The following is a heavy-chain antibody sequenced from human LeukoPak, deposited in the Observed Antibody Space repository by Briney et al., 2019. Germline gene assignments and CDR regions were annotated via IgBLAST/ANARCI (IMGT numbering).Heavy chain of an antibody. CDR1: GFIFSSYS. CDR2: ISSSSSYI. Sequence: GGSLRLSCAAYGFIFSSYSMNWVRQAPGQGLEWVSSISSSSSYIYYADSVKGRFTISRDNAKNSLYLQMNSLRAEDTAVYYCARDQDTAMVTYFDYWGQGTLVTVSS. CDR3: ARDQDTAMVTYFDY. V-gene: IGHV3-21*01. D-gene: IGHD5-18*01. J-gene: IGHJ4*02.